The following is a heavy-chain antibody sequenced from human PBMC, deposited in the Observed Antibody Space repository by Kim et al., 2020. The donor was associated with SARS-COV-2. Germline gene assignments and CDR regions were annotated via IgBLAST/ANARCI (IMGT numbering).Heavy chain of an antibody. CDR3: AREAPYCSGGSCYGDY. D-gene: IGHD2-15*01. V-gene: IGHV3-30*07. J-gene: IGHJ4*02. Sequence: SVKGRFTISSDNSKNTLYLQMNSLRAEDTAVYYCAREAPYCSGGSCYGDYWGQGTLVTVSS.